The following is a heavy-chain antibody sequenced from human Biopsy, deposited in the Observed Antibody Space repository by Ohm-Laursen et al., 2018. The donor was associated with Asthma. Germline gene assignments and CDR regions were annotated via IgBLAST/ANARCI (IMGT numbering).Heavy chain of an antibody. CDR3: AGTYYDFLTGQVNDAFAL. Sequence: ASVWVSSTASGYTIIHVAIPSGRQAPGQTLECMGWINAGVGDTKYSQKFQSRVRITRVTSASTAYTVLSSLRSEDTAMYYCAGTYYDFLTGQVNDAFALWGHGTMVTVSS. CDR2: INAGVGDT. J-gene: IGHJ3*01. V-gene: IGHV1-3*01. D-gene: IGHD3-9*01. CDR1: GYTIIHVA.